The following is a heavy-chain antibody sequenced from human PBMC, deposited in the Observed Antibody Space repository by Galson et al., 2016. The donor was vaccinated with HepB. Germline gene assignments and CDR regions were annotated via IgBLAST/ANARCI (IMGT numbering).Heavy chain of an antibody. CDR1: GGTFGSYV. V-gene: IGHV1-18*01. Sequence: SCKASGGTFGSYVISWVRQAPGQGLEWMGWISAYNGYINYAQKLQGRVAMTTDTSTGTAYMELRSLRSDDTAVYYCARGTVFPDDYWGQGTLVTVSS. CDR3: ARGTVFPDDY. CDR2: ISAYNGYI. D-gene: IGHD1-14*01. J-gene: IGHJ4*02.